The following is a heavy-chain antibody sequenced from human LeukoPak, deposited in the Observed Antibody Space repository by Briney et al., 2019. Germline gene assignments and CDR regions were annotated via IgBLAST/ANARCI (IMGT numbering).Heavy chain of an antibody. Sequence: SQTLSLTCAISGDSVSSNSTAWNWIRQSPSRGLEWLGRTYYRSKWYNDYAVSVKSRITINPDTSKNQFSLQPNSVTPEDTAVYYCARALRLGWTGVDYWGQGTLVTVSS. CDR3: ARALRLGWTGVDY. V-gene: IGHV6-1*01. CDR1: GDSVSSNSTA. J-gene: IGHJ4*02. CDR2: TYYRSKWYN. D-gene: IGHD6-19*01.